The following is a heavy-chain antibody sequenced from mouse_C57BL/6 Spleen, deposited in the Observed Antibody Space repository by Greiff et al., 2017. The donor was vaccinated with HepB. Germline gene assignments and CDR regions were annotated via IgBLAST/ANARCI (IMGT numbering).Heavy chain of an antibody. CDR3: ARDQDYAMDY. Sequence: EVKLQESGPELVKPGASVKMSCKASGYTFTDYNMHWVKQSHGKSLEWIGYINPNNGGTSYNQKFKGKATLTVNKSSSTAYMELRSLTSEDSAVYYCARDQDYAMDYWGQGTSVTVSS. CDR1: GYTFTDYN. V-gene: IGHV1-22*01. CDR2: INPNNGGT. J-gene: IGHJ4*01.